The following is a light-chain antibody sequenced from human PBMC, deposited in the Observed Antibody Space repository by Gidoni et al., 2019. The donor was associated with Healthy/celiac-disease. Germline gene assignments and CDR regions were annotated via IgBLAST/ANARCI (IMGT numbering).Light chain of an antibody. Sequence: QSVLTQPPPVSGAPGQRVTISCTGSSSNIGAGYDVHWYQQLPGTAPKLLIYGNSNRPSGVPDRFSGSKSGTSASLAITGLQAEDEADYYCQSYDSSHVFGTGTKVTVL. V-gene: IGLV1-40*01. J-gene: IGLJ1*01. CDR1: SSNIGAGYD. CDR3: QSYDSSHV. CDR2: GNS.